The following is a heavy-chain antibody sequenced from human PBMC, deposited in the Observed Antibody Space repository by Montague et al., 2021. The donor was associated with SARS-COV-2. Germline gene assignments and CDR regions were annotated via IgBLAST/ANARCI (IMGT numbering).Heavy chain of an antibody. Sequence: SLRLSCAASGFTFSSYAMHWVRQAPGKGLEWVAVISYDGSNKYYSDSVKGRFTISRDNSKNTLYLQMNSLRAEDTAVYYCARVFGRYDFWSGYFREDYCYYGMDVWGQGTTVTVSS. V-gene: IGHV3-30-3*01. CDR1: GFTFSSYA. CDR2: ISYDGSNK. J-gene: IGHJ6*02. CDR3: ARVFGRYDFWSGYFREDYCYYGMDV. D-gene: IGHD3-3*01.